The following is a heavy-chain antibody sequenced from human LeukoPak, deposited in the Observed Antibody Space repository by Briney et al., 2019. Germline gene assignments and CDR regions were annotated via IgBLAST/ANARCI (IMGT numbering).Heavy chain of an antibody. D-gene: IGHD2-2*01. J-gene: IGHJ6*03. Sequence: ASVKVSCKASGYTFTDYYLHWVRQAPGQGLEWMGWINPNSGGTNYTREFQGRVTMTRDTSISTAYMELSRLTSDDTAVFYCARIVPAFYYMDVWGKGTTVTVSS. CDR1: GYTFTDYY. CDR3: ARIVPAFYYMDV. CDR2: INPNSGGT. V-gene: IGHV1-2*02.